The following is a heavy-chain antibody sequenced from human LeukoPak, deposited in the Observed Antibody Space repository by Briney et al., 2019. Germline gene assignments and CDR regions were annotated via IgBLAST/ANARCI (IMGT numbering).Heavy chain of an antibody. Sequence: ASVKVSCKASGYTFTSYGISWVRQAPGQGLEWMGWISAYNGNTNYAQKLQGRVTMTTDTSTSTAYMELRSLRSDDTAVYYCARGGARGHDYGDVVKNWFDPWGQGTLVTVSS. J-gene: IGHJ5*02. CDR2: ISAYNGNT. CDR3: ARGGARGHDYGDVVKNWFDP. CDR1: GYTFTSYG. V-gene: IGHV1-18*01. D-gene: IGHD4-17*01.